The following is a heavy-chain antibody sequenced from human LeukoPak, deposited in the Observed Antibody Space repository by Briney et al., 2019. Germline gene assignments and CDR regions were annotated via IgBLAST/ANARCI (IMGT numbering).Heavy chain of an antibody. V-gene: IGHV4-59*12. J-gene: IGHJ4*02. D-gene: IGHD3-22*01. Sequence: GSLRLSCAASGFTFSSYSMNWVRQAPGKGLEWIGYIYYSGSTNYNPSLKSRVTISVDTSKNQFSLKLSSVTAADTAVYYCARAFTMIVVAFDYWGQGTLVTVSS. CDR3: ARAFTMIVVAFDY. CDR1: GFTFSSYS. CDR2: IYYSGST.